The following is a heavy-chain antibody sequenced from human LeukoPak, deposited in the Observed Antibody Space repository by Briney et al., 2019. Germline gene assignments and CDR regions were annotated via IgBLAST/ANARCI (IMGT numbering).Heavy chain of an antibody. Sequence: GGSLRLSCAASGFTVNTDHMSWVRQAPGKGPEWVAISYSEEWVPISSGGGSSQYAESVKGRFTISRDNSRSTLSLQMNSLRAEDTALYYCARVWELSFDHWGQGTLVTVSS. CDR2: SYSEEWVPISSGGGSS. CDR1: GFTVNTDH. J-gene: IGHJ4*02. D-gene: IGHD1-26*01. V-gene: IGHV3-53*01. CDR3: ARVWELSFDH.